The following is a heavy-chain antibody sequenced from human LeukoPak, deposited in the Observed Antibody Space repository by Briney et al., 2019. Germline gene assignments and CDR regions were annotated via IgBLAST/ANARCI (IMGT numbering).Heavy chain of an antibody. CDR2: INHSGST. D-gene: IGHD3-3*01. Sequence: PSETLSLTCAAYGGSFSGYYWSWIRQPPGKGLEWIGEINHSGSTNYNPSLKSRVTISVDTSKNQFSLKLSSVTAADTAVYYCARGFRTIFGVVTRTFDYWGQGTLVTVSS. V-gene: IGHV4-34*01. J-gene: IGHJ4*02. CDR3: ARGFRTIFGVVTRTFDY. CDR1: GGSFSGYY.